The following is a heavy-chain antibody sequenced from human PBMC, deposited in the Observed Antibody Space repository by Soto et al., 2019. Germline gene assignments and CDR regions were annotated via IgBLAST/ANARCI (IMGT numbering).Heavy chain of an antibody. CDR2: INPNSCGT. D-gene: IGHD3-3*01. Sequence: GASVKVSCKASGYTFTGYYMHWVRQAPGQGLEWMGWINPNSCGTNYAQKFQGWVTMTRDTSISTAYMELSRLRSDDTAVYYCARDVGPTYYDFWSGHYCLFDPWGQRTLVTVSS. CDR1: GYTFTGYY. J-gene: IGHJ5*02. CDR3: ARDVGPTYYDFWSGHYCLFDP. V-gene: IGHV1-2*04.